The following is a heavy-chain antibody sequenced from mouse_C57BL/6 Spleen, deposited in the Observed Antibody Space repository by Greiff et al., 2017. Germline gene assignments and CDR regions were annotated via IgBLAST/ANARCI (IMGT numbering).Heavy chain of an antibody. D-gene: IGHD1-1*01. CDR2: FYPGSGSI. V-gene: IGHV1-62-2*01. J-gene: IGHJ4*01. Sequence: QVQLKESGAELVKPGASVKLSCKASGYTFTEYTIHWVKQRSGQGLEWIGWFYPGSGSIKYNEKFKDKATLTADKSSSTVYMELSRLTSEDSAVYFCARRQYYYGSSYEGGAMDYWGQGTSVTVSS. CDR3: ARRQYYYGSSYEGGAMDY. CDR1: GYTFTEYT.